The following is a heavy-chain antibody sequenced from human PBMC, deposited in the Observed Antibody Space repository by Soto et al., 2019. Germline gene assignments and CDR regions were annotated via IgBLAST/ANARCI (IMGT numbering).Heavy chain of an antibody. D-gene: IGHD3-22*01. Sequence: ASVKVSCKASGYTFTGYYMHWVRQAPGQGLEWMGWINPNSGGTNYAQKFQGWVTMTRDTSISTAYMELSRLRSDDTAVYYCARALMIYDSSGTYAFDIWGQGTTVTVSS. J-gene: IGHJ3*02. CDR1: GYTFTGYY. V-gene: IGHV1-2*04. CDR3: ARALMIYDSSGTYAFDI. CDR2: INPNSGGT.